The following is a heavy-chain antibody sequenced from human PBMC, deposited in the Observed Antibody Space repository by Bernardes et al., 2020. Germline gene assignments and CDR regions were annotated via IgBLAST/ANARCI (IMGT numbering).Heavy chain of an antibody. CDR1: WGSFSSNTAA. CDR3: ARQWFGDLSV. J-gene: IGHJ4*02. Sequence: QIPSLTVAISWGSFSSNTAAWNLLRQSPARGLAWLGRTYYRSKWYNDYAVSVKSRITINPDTSKNQFSLHLNSVTPEDTAVYYCARQWFGDLSVWGQGTLVTVSS. V-gene: IGHV6-1*01. CDR2: TYYRSKWYN. D-gene: IGHD3-10*01.